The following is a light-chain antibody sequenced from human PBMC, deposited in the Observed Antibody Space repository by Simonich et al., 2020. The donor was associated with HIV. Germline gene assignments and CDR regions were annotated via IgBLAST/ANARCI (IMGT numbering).Light chain of an antibody. J-gene: IGKJ4*01. CDR1: QSVSGN. CDR2: GAS. CDR3: QQYNNWPLT. V-gene: IGKV3-15*01. Sequence: EIVMTQSPATLSVSPGESATLSCRASQSVSGNLAWSQQNPGQAPRLLIYGASTRATGIPARFSGSGSGTEFTLTISSMQSEDFAVYYCQQYNNWPLTFGGGTKVEIK.